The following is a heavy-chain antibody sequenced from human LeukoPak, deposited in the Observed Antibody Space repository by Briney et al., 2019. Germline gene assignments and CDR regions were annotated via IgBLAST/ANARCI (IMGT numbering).Heavy chain of an antibody. CDR1: GFTFSNAW. Sequence: GGSLRLSCAASGFTFSNAWMSWVRQAPGKGLEWVGRIKSKTDGGTTDYAAPVKGRFTISRDDSKNTLYLQMNSLRAEDTAVYHCARTGGVPGAIGVFDYWGQGTLVTVSS. J-gene: IGHJ4*02. D-gene: IGHD2-2*01. CDR2: IKSKTDGGTT. V-gene: IGHV3-15*01. CDR3: ARTGGVPGAIGVFDY.